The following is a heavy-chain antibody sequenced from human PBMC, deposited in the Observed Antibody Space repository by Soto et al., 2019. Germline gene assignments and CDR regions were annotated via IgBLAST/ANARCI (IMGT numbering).Heavy chain of an antibody. CDR3: ARSRRGAYSSGWYSPSGYYNYGIDV. J-gene: IGHJ6*02. CDR1: GYSFTNYW. Sequence: GESLKISCQGSGYSFTNYWVGWVRQIPGRGLEWMGIIHPGDSDTKYSPSLQGQVTISADTSISTAYLQWTSLKASDTAMYYFARSRRGAYSSGWYSPSGYYNYGIDVWGQGTKVTVSS. V-gene: IGHV5-51*01. CDR2: IHPGDSDT. D-gene: IGHD6-19*01.